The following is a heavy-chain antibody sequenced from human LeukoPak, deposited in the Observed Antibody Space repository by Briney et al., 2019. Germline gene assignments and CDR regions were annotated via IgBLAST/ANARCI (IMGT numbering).Heavy chain of an antibody. V-gene: IGHV3-23*01. CDR2: VCGSGGST. D-gene: IGHD3-10*01. CDR1: GFTFSSYA. J-gene: IGHJ6*02. Sequence: GGSLRLSCAASGFTFSSYAMSWVRQAPGKGLEWVSTVCGSGGSTYYADSVKGRFTISRDNSKNTLYLQMNSLRAEDTAVYYCAKVYGSGSYYGWYYYYGMDVWGQGTTVTVSS. CDR3: AKVYGSGSYYGWYYYYGMDV.